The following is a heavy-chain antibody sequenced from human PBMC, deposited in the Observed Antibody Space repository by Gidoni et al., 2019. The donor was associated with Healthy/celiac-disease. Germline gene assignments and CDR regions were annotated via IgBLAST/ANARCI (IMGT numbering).Heavy chain of an antibody. CDR1: GGTFSSYA. V-gene: IGHV1-69*06. Sequence: QVQLVQSGAEVKKPGSSVKVSCKASGGTFSSYATSWGRQAPGQGLEWMGGIIPIFGTANYAQKFQGRVTITADKSTSTAYMELSSLRSEDTAVYYCAREGYTSYYYDSSGPRGAFDIWGQGTMVTVSS. D-gene: IGHD3-22*01. CDR3: AREGYTSYYYDSSGPRGAFDI. CDR2: IIPIFGTA. J-gene: IGHJ3*02.